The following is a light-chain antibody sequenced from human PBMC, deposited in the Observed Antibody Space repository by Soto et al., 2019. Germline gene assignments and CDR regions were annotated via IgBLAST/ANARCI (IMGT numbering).Light chain of an antibody. V-gene: IGLV2-14*01. CDR1: SSDVGSYDH. CDR3: ISYTGSSTSYV. CDR2: AVS. J-gene: IGLJ1*01. Sequence: QSALTQPASVSGSPGQSITISCSGTSSDVGSYDHVAWYQQFPGKTPKLMIYAVSNRPSGVSNRFSGSKSGNTASLTISGLQAEDEADYYCISYTGSSTSYVFGTGTKATV.